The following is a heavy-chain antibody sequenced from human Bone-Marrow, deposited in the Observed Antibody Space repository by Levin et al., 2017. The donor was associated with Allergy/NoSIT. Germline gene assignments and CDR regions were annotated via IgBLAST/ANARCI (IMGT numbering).Heavy chain of an antibody. Sequence: PSETLSLTCAVSGASVTGGSYFYTWIRQSPGKGLEWVGHIYSSGDTSYNPSLNSRGTISVDRSKNQFSLTLRSVTPADTAVYYCARGAARYCGDDCSGSSYFDLWGQGTQVTVSS. D-gene: IGHD2-21*02. CDR2: IYSSGDT. J-gene: IGHJ5*02. V-gene: IGHV4-61*01. CDR3: ARGAARYCGDDCSGSSYFDL. CDR1: GASVTGGSYF.